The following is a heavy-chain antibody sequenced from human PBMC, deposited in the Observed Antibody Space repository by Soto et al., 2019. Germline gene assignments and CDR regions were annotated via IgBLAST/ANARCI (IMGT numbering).Heavy chain of an antibody. CDR3: ARTNDILTGYYIDYYYYYMDV. Sequence: GGSLRLSCAASGFTFSDYYMSWIRQAPGKGLEWVSYISSSGSTIYYADSVKGRFTISRDNAKNSLYLQMNSLRAEDTAVYYCARTNDILTGYYIDYYYYYMDVWGKGTTVTVSS. D-gene: IGHD3-9*01. J-gene: IGHJ6*03. CDR2: ISSSGSTI. V-gene: IGHV3-11*01. CDR1: GFTFSDYY.